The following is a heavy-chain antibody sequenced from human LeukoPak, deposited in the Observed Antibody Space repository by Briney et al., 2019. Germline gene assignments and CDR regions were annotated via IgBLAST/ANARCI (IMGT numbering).Heavy chain of an antibody. Sequence: SETLSLTCTVSGGSISSYYWSRIRQPPGKGLEWIGSIYYSGSAYYNPSLKSRVTISVDTSKNQFSLKLSSVTAADTAVYFCARAYYYYYYYMDVWGKGTTVTISS. V-gene: IGHV4-39*02. CDR2: IYYSGSA. CDR3: ARAYYYYYYYMDV. J-gene: IGHJ6*03. CDR1: GGSISSYY.